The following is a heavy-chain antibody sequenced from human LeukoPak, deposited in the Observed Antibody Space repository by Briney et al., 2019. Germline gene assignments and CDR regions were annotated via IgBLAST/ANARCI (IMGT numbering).Heavy chain of an antibody. CDR1: GGSISSYY. CDR3: ARDYRSAFDI. D-gene: IGHD3-16*02. J-gene: IGHJ3*02. CDR2: IYYSGST. Sequence: PSETLSLTCTVSGGSISSYYWSWIRQPPGKGLEWIGYIYYSGSTNYNPSLKSRVTISVDTSKNQFSLKLSSVTAADTAVYYCARDYRSAFDIWGQGTMVTVSS. V-gene: IGHV4-59*01.